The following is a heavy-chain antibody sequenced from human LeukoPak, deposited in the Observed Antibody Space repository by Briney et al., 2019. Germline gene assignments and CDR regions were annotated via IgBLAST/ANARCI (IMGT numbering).Heavy chain of an antibody. V-gene: IGHV4-59*08. CDR1: GGSISSYY. J-gene: IGHJ4*02. CDR2: IYYSGST. D-gene: IGHD6-13*01. Sequence: SETLSLTCTVSGGSISSYYWSWIRQPPGKGLEWIGYIYYSGSTNYNPSLKSRVTISVDTSKNKFSLKLSSVTAADTAVYYCASSVSSSWYDYWGQGTLVTVSS. CDR3: ASSVSSSWYDY.